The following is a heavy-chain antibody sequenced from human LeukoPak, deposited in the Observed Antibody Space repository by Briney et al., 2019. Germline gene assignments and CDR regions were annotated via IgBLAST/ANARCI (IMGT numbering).Heavy chain of an antibody. J-gene: IGHJ4*02. V-gene: IGHV3-23*01. CDR3: AKGESYCSSTSCYKIATEY. CDR2: ISGSGGST. D-gene: IGHD2-2*02. Sequence: GGSLRLSCAASGFTFSSYAMSWVRQAPGKGLEWVSAISGSGGSTYYADSVKGRFTISRDNSKNTLYLQMNSLRAEDTAVYYCAKGESYCSSTSCYKIATEYWGQGTLVTVSS. CDR1: GFTFSSYA.